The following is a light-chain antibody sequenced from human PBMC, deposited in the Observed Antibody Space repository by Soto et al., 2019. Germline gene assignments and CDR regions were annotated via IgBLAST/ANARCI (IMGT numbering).Light chain of an antibody. Sequence: QSALTQPASVSGSPGKSITISCTGTSSDVGSYNLVSWYQQHPGKAPKLMIYEVSKRPSGVSNRFSGSKSGNTASLTISGLQAEDEADYYCCSYVGSSTFYVFGSGTKVTVL. CDR3: CSYVGSSTFYV. CDR1: SSDVGSYNL. CDR2: EVS. J-gene: IGLJ1*01. V-gene: IGLV2-23*02.